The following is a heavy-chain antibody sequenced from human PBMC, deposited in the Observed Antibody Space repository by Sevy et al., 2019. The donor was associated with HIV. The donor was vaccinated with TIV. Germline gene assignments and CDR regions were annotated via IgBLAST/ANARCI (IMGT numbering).Heavy chain of an antibody. D-gene: IGHD3-10*01. CDR2: ISGSGGST. V-gene: IGHV3-23*01. CDR1: GFTFSSYA. J-gene: IGHJ4*02. CDR3: AKDRSLSGGAY. Sequence: GGSLRLSCAASGFTFSSYAMSWVRQAPGKGLEWVSAISGSGGSTYYADSVKGRFTISRDNSKNTLYLQMNSLRAEETAVYYCAKDRSLSGGAYWGQGTLVTVSS.